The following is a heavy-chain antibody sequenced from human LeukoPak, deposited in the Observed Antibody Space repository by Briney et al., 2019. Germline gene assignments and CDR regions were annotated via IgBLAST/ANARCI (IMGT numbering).Heavy chain of an antibody. V-gene: IGHV1-2*02. CDR1: GYTFTGYY. CDR3: ARIPRGRYEAY. Sequence: GASVKVSCKASGYTFTGYYMYWVRQAPGQGLEWMGWINPNSGGTSYAQKFQGRVTMTRDTSTTTGYMELSRLRSDDTAVYYCARIPRGRYEAYWGQGTLVTVSS. CDR2: INPNSGGT. J-gene: IGHJ4*02. D-gene: IGHD1-26*01.